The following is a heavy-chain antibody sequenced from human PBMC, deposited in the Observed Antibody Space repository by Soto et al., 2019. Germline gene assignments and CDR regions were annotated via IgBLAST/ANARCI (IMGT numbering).Heavy chain of an antibody. CDR1: GYTFTSYA. V-gene: IGHV1-3*01. D-gene: IGHD2-21*01. CDR3: ARDSAYCGGDCYLGHYYYMDV. Sequence: ASVKVSCKASGYTFTSYAMHWVRQAPGQRLEWMGWINAGNGNTKYSQKFQGRVTITRDTSASTAYMELSSLRSEDTAVYYCARDSAYCGGDCYLGHYYYMDVWGKGTTVTVSS. J-gene: IGHJ6*03. CDR2: INAGNGNT.